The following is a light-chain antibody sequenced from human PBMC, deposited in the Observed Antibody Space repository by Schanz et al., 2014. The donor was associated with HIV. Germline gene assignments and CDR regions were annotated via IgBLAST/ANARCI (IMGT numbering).Light chain of an antibody. CDR1: SSNFRSNA. CDR3: ATWDDSLSGV. Sequence: QSVLTQPPSASGTPGQRVTISCSGSSSNFRSNAVNWYQQLPGTAPRLVIYNTFHRPSGVPDRFSGSQSGTSASLAISGLRSEDEAHYYCATWDDSLSGVFGGGTKLTVL. J-gene: IGLJ3*02. V-gene: IGLV1-47*02. CDR2: NTF.